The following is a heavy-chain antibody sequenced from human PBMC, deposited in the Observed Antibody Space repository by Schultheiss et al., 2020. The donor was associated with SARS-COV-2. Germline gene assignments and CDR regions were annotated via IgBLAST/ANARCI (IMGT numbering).Heavy chain of an antibody. Sequence: GGSLRLSCAASGFTFSSYAMSWVRQAPGKGLEWVSVIYSVGSTYYADSVKGRFTISRDNSKNTLYLQMNSLRAEDTAVYYCARDQGGSYYWYFDLWGRGTLVTVSS. CDR2: IYSVGST. CDR1: GFTFSSYA. D-gene: IGHD1-26*01. J-gene: IGHJ2*01. V-gene: IGHV3-23*03. CDR3: ARDQGGSYYWYFDL.